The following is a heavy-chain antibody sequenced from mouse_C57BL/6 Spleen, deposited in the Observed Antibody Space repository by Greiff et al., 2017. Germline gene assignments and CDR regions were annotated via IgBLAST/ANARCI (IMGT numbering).Heavy chain of an antibody. J-gene: IGHJ4*01. CDR3: ARDSNYAYAMDY. CDR1: GYKFTDYN. D-gene: IGHD2-5*01. Sequence: EVQLQQSGPELVKPGASVKIPCKASGYKFTDYNMDWVKQSHGKSLEWIGDIKPNNGGTIYNQKFKGKATLTVDKSSSTAYMELRSLTSEDTAVYYCARDSNYAYAMDYWGQGTSVTVSS. CDR2: IKPNNGGT. V-gene: IGHV1-18*01.